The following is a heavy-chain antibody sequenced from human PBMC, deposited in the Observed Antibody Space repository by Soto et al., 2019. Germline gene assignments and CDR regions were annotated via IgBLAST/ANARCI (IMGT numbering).Heavy chain of an antibody. Sequence: EVQLVESGGGLVQPGRSLRLSCAASGFTFDDYAMHWVRQAPGKGLEWVSGISWNSGSIGYADSVKGRFTISRDNAKNSLYPQMNSLRAEDTALYYCAKDPSREYWGSFDYWGQGTLGTVSS. J-gene: IGHJ4*02. V-gene: IGHV3-9*01. CDR3: AKDPSREYWGSFDY. D-gene: IGHD3-16*01. CDR2: ISWNSGSI. CDR1: GFTFDDYA.